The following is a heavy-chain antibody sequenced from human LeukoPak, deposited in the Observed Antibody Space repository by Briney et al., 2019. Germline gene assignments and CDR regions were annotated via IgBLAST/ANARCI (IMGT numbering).Heavy chain of an antibody. CDR3: ARDRAWFGELSGDY. J-gene: IGHJ4*02. Sequence: SGGSLRLSCAACGFTFSSYSMNWVRQAPGKGLEWVSSISSSSSYIYYADSVKGRFTISRDNAKNSLYLQMNSLRAEDTAVYYCARDRAWFGELSGDYWGQGTLVTVSS. CDR2: ISSSSSYI. CDR1: GFTFSSYS. V-gene: IGHV3-21*01. D-gene: IGHD3-10*01.